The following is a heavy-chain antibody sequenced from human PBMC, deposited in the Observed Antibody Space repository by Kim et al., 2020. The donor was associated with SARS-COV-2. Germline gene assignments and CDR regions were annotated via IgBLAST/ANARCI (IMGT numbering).Heavy chain of an antibody. CDR2: IYSGGSST. Sequence: GGSLRLSCAASGFTFSSYAMCWVRQAPGKGLEWVSVIYSGGSSTYYADSVKGRFTISRDNSKNTLYLQMNSLRAEDTAVYYCAKDRIAVGATVFDYWGQGTLVTVSS. CDR3: AKDRIAVGATVFDY. D-gene: IGHD1-26*01. J-gene: IGHJ4*02. V-gene: IGHV3-23*03. CDR1: GFTFSSYA.